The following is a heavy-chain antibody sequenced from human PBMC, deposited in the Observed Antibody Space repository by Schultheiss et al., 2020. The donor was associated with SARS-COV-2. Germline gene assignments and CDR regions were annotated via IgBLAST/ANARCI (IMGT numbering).Heavy chain of an antibody. CDR3: ASYGYCSSTTCYPSH. D-gene: IGHD2-2*01. CDR2: IEGSGGTT. CDR1: GFTFSSCA. V-gene: IGHV3-23*01. J-gene: IGHJ4*02. Sequence: GESLKISCAASGFTFSSCAMSWVRQAPGKGLEWVSTIEGSGGTTYYADSVKGRFSISRDNSKNTLYLQMSSLRVEDTAVYFCASYGYCSSTTCYPSHWGQGTPVTVSS.